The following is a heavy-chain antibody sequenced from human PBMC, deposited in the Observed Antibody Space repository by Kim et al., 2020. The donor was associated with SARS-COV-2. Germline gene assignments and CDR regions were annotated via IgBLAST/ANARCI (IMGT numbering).Heavy chain of an antibody. D-gene: IGHD5-12*01. V-gene: IGHV5-51*01. CDR3: ARGLGLQSDDAFDI. Sequence: SPSFQGQVTLSADKSISTAYLQWSSLKASDTAMYYCARGLGLQSDDAFDIWGQGTMVTVSS. J-gene: IGHJ3*02.